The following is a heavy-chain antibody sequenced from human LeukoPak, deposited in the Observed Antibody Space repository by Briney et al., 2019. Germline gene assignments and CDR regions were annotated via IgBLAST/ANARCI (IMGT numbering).Heavy chain of an antibody. CDR1: AFTFRTYW. J-gene: IGHJ6*02. CDR3: TRDASGDTNSGPRMDV. D-gene: IGHD1-26*01. Sequence: GGCLGLSCAASAFTFRTYWMSWVRQAPGKGLEWVAMIKPDGSEKYYVDSVKGLFTISRDNAKNSLYLQMTSLRAEDTAVYYCTRDASGDTNSGPRMDVWGQGTTVTVS. V-gene: IGHV3-7*05. CDR2: IKPDGSEK.